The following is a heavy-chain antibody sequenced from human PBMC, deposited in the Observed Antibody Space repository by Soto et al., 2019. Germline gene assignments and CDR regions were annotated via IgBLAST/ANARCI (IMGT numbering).Heavy chain of an antibody. V-gene: IGHV3-30-3*01. CDR3: AIGRSRAYYYDSSGYDAFDI. CDR2: ISYDGSNK. D-gene: IGHD3-22*01. CDR1: GFTFSSYA. J-gene: IGHJ3*02. Sequence: GGSLRLSCAASGFTFSSYAMHWVRQAPGKGLEWVAVISYDGSNKYYADSVKGRFTISRDNSKNTLYLQMNSLRAEDTAVYYCAIGRSRAYYYDSSGYDAFDIWGQGTMVTVSS.